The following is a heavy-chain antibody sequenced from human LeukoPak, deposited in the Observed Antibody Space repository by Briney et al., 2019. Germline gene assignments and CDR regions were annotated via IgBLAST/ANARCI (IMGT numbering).Heavy chain of an antibody. CDR2: IYYSGST. CDR3: ARGFMYGTFDY. J-gene: IGHJ4*02. CDR1: GGSISSYY. D-gene: IGHD2-8*01. V-gene: IGHV4-59*01. Sequence: SETLSLTCTVSGGSISSYYWSWIRQPPGKGLEWIGYIYYSGSTNYNPSLKSRVTISVDTSKNQFSLKLSSVTAADTAVYYCARGFMYGTFDYWGQGTLVTVSS.